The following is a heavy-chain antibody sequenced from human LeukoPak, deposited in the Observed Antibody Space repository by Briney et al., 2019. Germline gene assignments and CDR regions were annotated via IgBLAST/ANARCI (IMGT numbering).Heavy chain of an antibody. D-gene: IGHD4-11*01. CDR1: GGSFSGYY. V-gene: IGHV4-34*01. CDR3: ARAGAATVTTDFDY. J-gene: IGHJ4*02. CDR2: INHSGST. Sequence: SETLSLTCAVYGGSFSGYYWSWIRQPPGKGLGWIGEINHSGSTNYNPSLKSRVTISVDTSKNQFSLKLSSVTAADTAVYYCARAGAATVTTDFDYWGQGTLVTVSS.